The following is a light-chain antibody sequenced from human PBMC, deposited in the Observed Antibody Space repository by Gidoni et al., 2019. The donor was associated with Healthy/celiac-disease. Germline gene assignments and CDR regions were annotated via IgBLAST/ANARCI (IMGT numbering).Light chain of an antibody. J-gene: IGKJ4*01. V-gene: IGKV3-11*01. CDR1: QSVSSY. CDR3: QQRSNWPLT. Sequence: DIVLTQSPATLSLSPGERATLSCRASQSVSSYLAWYQQQPGQAPRLLIYDASNKATGLPARFSGSWSGTDFTLTISSLEPEDFAVYYCQQRSNWPLTFGGGTKVEIK. CDR2: DAS.